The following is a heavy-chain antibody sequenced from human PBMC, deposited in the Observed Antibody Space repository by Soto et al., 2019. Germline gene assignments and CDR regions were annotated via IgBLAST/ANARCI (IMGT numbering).Heavy chain of an antibody. CDR1: GGTFSSYA. D-gene: IGHD2-2*01. Sequence: SSVKLSCKSSGGTFSSYAISWVRQAPGQGLEWMGGIIPIFGTANYAQKFQGRVTITADESTSTAYMELSSLRSEDTAVYYCARVRLGYCSSTSCYGGEQYYYYGMDVWGQGTTVTVSS. V-gene: IGHV1-69*13. CDR2: IIPIFGTA. CDR3: ARVRLGYCSSTSCYGGEQYYYYGMDV. J-gene: IGHJ6*02.